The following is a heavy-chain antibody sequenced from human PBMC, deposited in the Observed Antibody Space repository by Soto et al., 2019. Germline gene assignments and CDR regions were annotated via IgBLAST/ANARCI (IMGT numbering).Heavy chain of an antibody. D-gene: IGHD2-15*01. J-gene: IGHJ6*02. CDR3: ARGVDVAPVSPFAPPGYYYYHGMDV. CDR1: GGSIISGGYS. CDR2: IYYSGST. V-gene: IGHV4-31*03. Sequence: LSRTCTFSGGSIISGGYSWSWIRQHPGKGLEWFGYIYYSGSTYYHPSLKSRVTISVDTSRNQFYLKLSSVTAADTAVYYCARGVDVAPVSPFAPPGYYYYHGMDVWGQGNTVT.